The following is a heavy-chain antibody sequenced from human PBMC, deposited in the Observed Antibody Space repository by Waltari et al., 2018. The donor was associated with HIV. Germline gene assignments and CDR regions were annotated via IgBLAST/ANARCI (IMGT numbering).Heavy chain of an antibody. CDR1: GFTFHNYV. J-gene: IGHJ4*02. CDR2: IWYYGNNE. CDR3: AKDRENSFSIDY. V-gene: IGHV3-30*02. Sequence: QMQLVESGGGLVQPGGSLRLSCEASGFTFHNYVMHWVRQAPGKGLELVALIWYYGNNEAYAESLRGRFTISRDNFRNTLYLQMDNLRPEDTAIYYCAKDRENSFSIDYWGQGALVTVS. D-gene: IGHD4-4*01.